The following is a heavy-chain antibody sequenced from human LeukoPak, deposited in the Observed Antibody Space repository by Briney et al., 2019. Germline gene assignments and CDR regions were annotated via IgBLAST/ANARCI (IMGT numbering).Heavy chain of an antibody. CDR3: ARVWVKYMDV. V-gene: IGHV3-21*01. D-gene: IGHD1-26*01. J-gene: IGHJ6*03. CDR2: ISSSSSYI. Sequence: GGSLRLSCAASGFTFSSYSMNWVRQAPGKGLEWVSSISSSSSYIYYADSVKGRFTVSRDNAKNSLYLQMNSLRAKDTAVYYCARVWVKYMDVWGKGTTVTVSS. CDR1: GFTFSSYS.